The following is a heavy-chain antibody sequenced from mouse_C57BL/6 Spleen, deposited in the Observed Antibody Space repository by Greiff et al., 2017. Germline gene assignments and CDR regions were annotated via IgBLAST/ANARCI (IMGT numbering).Heavy chain of an antibody. CDR3: ARRYSKSYAMEY. D-gene: IGHD2-5*01. CDR1: GYTFTSYW. Sequence: VQLQQPGAELVMPGASVKLSCKASGYTFTSYWMHWVKQRPGQGLEWIGEIDPSDSYTNYNQKFKGKSTLTVDKSSSTAYMQLSSLTSEDSAVYYCARRYSKSYAMEYWGQGTSVTVSS. CDR2: IDPSDSYT. V-gene: IGHV1-69*01. J-gene: IGHJ4*01.